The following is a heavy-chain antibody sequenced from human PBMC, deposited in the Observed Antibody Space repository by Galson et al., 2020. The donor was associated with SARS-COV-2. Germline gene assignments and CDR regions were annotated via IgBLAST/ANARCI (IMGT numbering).Heavy chain of an antibody. V-gene: IGHV3-23*01. D-gene: IGHD3-16*01. CDR2: ISGNGDNT. J-gene: IGHJ6*02. CDR1: GFTFSSYG. CDR3: AKDTSERPVEYHYYGMDV. Sequence: GESLKISCAASGFTFSSYGMSWVRQAPGKGLEWVSGISGNGDNTYYGDSVKGRFTISRDNSKNTLYLQMNSLRVEDTAVYYCAKDTSERPVEYHYYGMDVWGQGSTVTVSS.